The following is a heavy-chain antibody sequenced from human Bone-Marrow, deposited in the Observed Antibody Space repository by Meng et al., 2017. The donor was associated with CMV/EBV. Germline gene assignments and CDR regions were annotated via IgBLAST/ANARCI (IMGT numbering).Heavy chain of an antibody. D-gene: IGHD2-2*03. J-gene: IGHJ3*02. V-gene: IGHV6-1*01. CDR1: GDSVSSNSAA. Sequence: SQTLSLTCAISGDSVSSNSAAWNWIRQSPSRGLEWLGRTYYRSKWYNDYAVSVKSQITINPDTSKNQFSLKLSSVTAADTAVYYFARDGGRGLGIVVVPAWTGAFDIWGQGTMVTVSS. CDR2: TYYRSKWYN. CDR3: ARDGGRGLGIVVVPAWTGAFDI.